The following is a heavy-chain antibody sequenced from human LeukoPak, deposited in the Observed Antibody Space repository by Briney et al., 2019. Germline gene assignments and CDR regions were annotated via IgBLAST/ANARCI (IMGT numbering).Heavy chain of an antibody. V-gene: IGHV3-21*01. CDR1: GFTFSSYN. CDR3: ARDPIPSSSWYFGDAFDI. J-gene: IGHJ3*02. Sequence: GGSLRLSCAASGFTFSSYNMNWVRQAPGKGLEWVSSISSSSTYIYYADSVKGRFTISRDNAKNSLYLQMNSLRAEDTAVYYCARDPIPSSSWYFGDAFDIWGQGTMVTVSS. D-gene: IGHD6-13*01. CDR2: ISSSSTYI.